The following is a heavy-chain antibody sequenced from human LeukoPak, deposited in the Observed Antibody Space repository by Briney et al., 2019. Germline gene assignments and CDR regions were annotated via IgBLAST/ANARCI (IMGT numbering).Heavy chain of an antibody. D-gene: IGHD1-26*01. J-gene: IGHJ3*02. CDR1: GGSVSSGSYY. Sequence: SETLSLTCTVSGGSVSSGSYYWSWIRQPPGKGLEWIVYIYYSGSSNYNPSLKSRVTISVDTSKNQFSLKLSSVPAADTAVYYCAGANLGGSYHDAFDIWGQGTMVTVSS. CDR2: IYYSGSS. CDR3: AGANLGGSYHDAFDI. V-gene: IGHV4-61*01.